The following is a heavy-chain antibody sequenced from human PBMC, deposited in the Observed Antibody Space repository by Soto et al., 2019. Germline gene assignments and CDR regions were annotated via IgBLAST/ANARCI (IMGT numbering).Heavy chain of an antibody. D-gene: IGHD3-3*01. CDR1: GFTFSVFG. CDR2: ISNDGNSE. CDR3: AQTITTIGVSSIGRGALLDN. J-gene: IGHJ4*02. V-gene: IGHV3-30*03. Sequence: QVQLVESGGGVVQPGRSLRLCCAASGFTFSVFGMHWVRQAPGKGLEWVAVISNDGNSEHYADSVKGRFTISRDNSKNTFYLQMNSLSVEDTAVYYCAQTITTIGVSSIGRGALLDNWGQGILVSVSS.